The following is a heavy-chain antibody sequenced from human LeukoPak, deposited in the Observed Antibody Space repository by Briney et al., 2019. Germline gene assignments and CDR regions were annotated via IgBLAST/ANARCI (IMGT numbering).Heavy chain of an antibody. CDR1: GGSINTYY. V-gene: IGHV4-59*08. J-gene: IGHJ3*02. CDR3: ARHKEGAFDI. CDR2: IYYNGNT. Sequence: SETLSLTCTVSGGSINTYYWSWIRQPPGKGLEWIGFIYYNGNTNYNPSLKSRVTISVDTSKNQFSLKLSSVTAADAAVYYCARHKEGAFDIWDQGTMVTVSS.